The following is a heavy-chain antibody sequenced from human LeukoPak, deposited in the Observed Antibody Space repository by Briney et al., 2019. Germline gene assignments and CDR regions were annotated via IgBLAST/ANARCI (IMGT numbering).Heavy chain of an antibody. J-gene: IGHJ4*02. V-gene: IGHV3-30*18. CDR1: GFSFSRHW. Sequence: GGSLRLSCAASGFSFSRHWMHWVRQAPGKGLEWVAVISYDGSNKYYADSVKGRFTISRDNSKNTLYLQMNSLRAEDTAVYYCAKDSSGYFFYWGQGTLVTVSS. CDR3: AKDSSGYFFY. D-gene: IGHD3-22*01. CDR2: ISYDGSNK.